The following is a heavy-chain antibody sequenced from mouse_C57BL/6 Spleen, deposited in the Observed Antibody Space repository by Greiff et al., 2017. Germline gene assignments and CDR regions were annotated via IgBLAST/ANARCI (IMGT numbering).Heavy chain of an antibody. D-gene: IGHD1-1*01. CDR2: ISYDGSN. CDR1: GYSITSGYY. CDR3: ARDPLYYYCSSYGAMDY. J-gene: IGHJ4*01. Sequence: DVKLQESGPGLVKPSQSLSLTCSVTGYSITSGYYWNWIRQFPGNKLEWMGYISYDGSNNYNPSLKNRISITRDKSKNQFFLKLNSVTTEDTATYYCARDPLYYYCSSYGAMDYWGQGTSVTVSS. V-gene: IGHV3-6*01.